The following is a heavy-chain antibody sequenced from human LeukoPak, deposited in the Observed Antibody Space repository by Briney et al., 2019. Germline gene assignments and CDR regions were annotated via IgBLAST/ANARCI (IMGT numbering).Heavy chain of an antibody. Sequence: ASVKVSCKAFGYTFTGYYMHWVRQAPGQGLEWMGWINPNSGGTNYAQKFQGRVTMTRDTSISTAYMELSRLRSDDTAVYYCARGRARYYYGSGSPYYFDYWGQGTLVTVSS. D-gene: IGHD3-10*01. CDR3: ARGRARYYYGSGSPYYFDY. CDR2: INPNSGGT. V-gene: IGHV1-2*02. CDR1: GYTFTGYY. J-gene: IGHJ4*02.